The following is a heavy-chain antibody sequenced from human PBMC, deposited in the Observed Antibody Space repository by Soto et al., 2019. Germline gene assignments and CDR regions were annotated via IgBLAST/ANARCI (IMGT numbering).Heavy chain of an antibody. CDR2: INPNSGGT. CDR1: GYTFTGYY. V-gene: IGHV1-2*04. CDR3: ATTLGYCSSTSCYAAFDI. J-gene: IGHJ3*02. Sequence: ASVKVSCKASGYTFTGYYMHWVRQAPGQGLEWMGWINPNSGGTNYAQKFQGWVTMTRDTSISTAYMELSRLRSDDTAVYYCATTLGYCSSTSCYAAFDIWGQGTMVTVSS. D-gene: IGHD2-2*01.